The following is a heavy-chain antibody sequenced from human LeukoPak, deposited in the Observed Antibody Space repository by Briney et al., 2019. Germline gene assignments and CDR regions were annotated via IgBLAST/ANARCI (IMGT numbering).Heavy chain of an antibody. D-gene: IGHD6-6*01. CDR1: GDSVSSNSAA. Sequence: SQTLSLTCAISGDSVSSNSAAWNWIRQSPSRGLEWLGRTYYRSKWYNDYAVSVKSRITINPDTSKNQFSLQLNSVTPEDTAVYYCARGIAARPVMAYYYYYMDVWGKGTTVTVSS. J-gene: IGHJ6*03. CDR3: ARGIAARPVMAYYYYYMDV. CDR2: TYYRSKWYN. V-gene: IGHV6-1*01.